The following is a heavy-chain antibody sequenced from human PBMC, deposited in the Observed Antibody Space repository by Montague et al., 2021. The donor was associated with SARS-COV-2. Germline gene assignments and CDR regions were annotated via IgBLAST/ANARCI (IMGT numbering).Heavy chain of an antibody. Sequence: SLRLSCAASGFTFSSYAMHWVRQAPGKGLEWVAVISYDGSNKYYADSVKGRFTISRDNSKNTLYLQMNSLRAEDTAVYYCSGSYPYYGMDVWGQGTTVTVSS. D-gene: IGHD3-16*02. J-gene: IGHJ6*02. CDR2: ISYDGSNK. CDR1: GFTFSSYA. V-gene: IGHV3-30*04. CDR3: SGSYPYYGMDV.